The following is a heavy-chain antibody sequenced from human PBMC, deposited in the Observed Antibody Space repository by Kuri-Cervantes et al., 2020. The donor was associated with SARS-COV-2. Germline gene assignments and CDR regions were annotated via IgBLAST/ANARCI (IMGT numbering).Heavy chain of an antibody. CDR3: ARVCGGYDFDYYYYYMDV. V-gene: IGHV1-18*01. CDR1: GYTFTSYG. D-gene: IGHD5-12*01. Sequence: ASVKVSCKASGYTFTSYGISWVRQAPGQGLEWMGWISAYNGNTNYAQKLQGRVTMTTDTSTSTAYMELRSLRSEDTAVYYCARVCGGYDFDYYYYYMDVWGKGTTVTVS. J-gene: IGHJ6*03. CDR2: ISAYNGNT.